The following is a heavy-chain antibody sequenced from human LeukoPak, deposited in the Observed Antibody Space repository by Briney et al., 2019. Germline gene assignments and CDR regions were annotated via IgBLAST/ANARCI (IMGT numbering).Heavy chain of an antibody. D-gene: IGHD2-2*03. CDR1: GFTFSSYG. V-gene: IGHV3-30*18. J-gene: IGHJ3*02. CDR2: ISYDGSNK. CDR3: AKSSRGWIDAFDI. Sequence: GGSLRLSCAASGFTFSSYGMHWVRQAPGKGLEWVAVISYDGSNKYYADSVKGRFTISRDNSKNTLYLQMNSLRAGDTAVYYCAKSSRGWIDAFDIWGQGTMVTVSS.